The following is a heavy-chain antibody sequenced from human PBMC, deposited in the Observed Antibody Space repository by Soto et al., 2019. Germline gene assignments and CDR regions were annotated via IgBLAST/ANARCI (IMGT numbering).Heavy chain of an antibody. D-gene: IGHD3-10*01. V-gene: IGHV4-59*12. J-gene: IGHJ6*02. CDR3: ASSEVVRVLTIDYSYYSGMDA. CDR1: GGSISSYY. CDR2: IYYNGDS. Sequence: SETLSLTCSVSGGSISSYYWSWIRQPPGKGLEWIGYIYYNGDSNYNPSLKSRVTISVDTSKNQFSLKLSSVTAADTAVYYCASSEVVRVLTIDYSYYSGMDACGQGTTVPVSS.